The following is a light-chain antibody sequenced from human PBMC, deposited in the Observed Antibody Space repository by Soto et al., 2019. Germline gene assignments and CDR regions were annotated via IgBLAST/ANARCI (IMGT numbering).Light chain of an antibody. CDR1: SSDVGGYNY. J-gene: IGLJ1*01. CDR3: SSYTSSSIYV. Sequence: QSVLTQPASVSGSPGQSITISCTGTSSDVGGYNYVSWYQQHPGKAPKLMIYDVSNRPSGVSNRFSGSKSGNTASLTISRLQAEDEADYYCSSYTSSSIYVFGTGTKVTVL. CDR2: DVS. V-gene: IGLV2-14*01.